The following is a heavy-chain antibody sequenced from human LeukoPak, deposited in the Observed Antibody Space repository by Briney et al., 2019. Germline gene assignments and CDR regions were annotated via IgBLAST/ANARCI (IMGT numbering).Heavy chain of an antibody. Sequence: SETLSLTCAAYGGSFSGYYWSWIRQPPGKGLEWIGEINHSGSTNYNPSLKSRVTISINTSKNQFSLKLNSVTAADTAVYYCARRNGQDIVATFRRRYYFDYWGQGTLVTVSS. J-gene: IGHJ4*02. CDR3: ARRNGQDIVATFRRRYYFDY. CDR2: INHSGST. D-gene: IGHD5-12*01. CDR1: GGSFSGYY. V-gene: IGHV4-34*01.